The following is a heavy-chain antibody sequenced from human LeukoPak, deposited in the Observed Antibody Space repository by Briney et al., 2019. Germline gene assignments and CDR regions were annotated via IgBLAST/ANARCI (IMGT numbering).Heavy chain of an antibody. CDR1: GFTFSSYE. CDR2: ISSSGSTI. D-gene: IGHD5-12*01. CDR3: ARDQFGDIVATIPYYYGMDV. Sequence: PGGSLRLSCAASGFTFSSYEMNWVRQAPGKGLEWVSYISSSGSTIYYADSVKGRFTISRDNAKNSLYLQMNSLRAEDTAVYYCARDQFGDIVATIPYYYGMDVWGQGTTVTVSS. J-gene: IGHJ6*02. V-gene: IGHV3-48*03.